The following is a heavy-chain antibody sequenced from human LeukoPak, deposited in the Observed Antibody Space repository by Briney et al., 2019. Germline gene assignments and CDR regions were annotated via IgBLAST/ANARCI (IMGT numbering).Heavy chain of an antibody. CDR3: ARHPSRLEAFDI. J-gene: IGHJ3*02. V-gene: IGHV4-59*08. CDR1: GGSISGYY. Sequence: SETLSLTCTVSGGSISGYYWSWIRQPPGKGLEWIGYIYYSGRTNYNPSLKSRVSTPIDTSKNQFSLKLSSVTAADTAVYYCARHPSRLEAFDIWGQGTMVTVSS. D-gene: IGHD2-2*01. CDR2: IYYSGRT.